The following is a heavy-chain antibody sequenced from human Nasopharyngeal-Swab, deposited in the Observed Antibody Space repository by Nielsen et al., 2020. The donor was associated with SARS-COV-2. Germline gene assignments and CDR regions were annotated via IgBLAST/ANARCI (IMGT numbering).Heavy chain of an antibody. Sequence: LKISCAASGFTFDDYAMHWVWQAPGKGLEWVSGISWNSGSIGYADSVKGRFTISRDNAKNSVYLQMNSLRAEDSAVYYCARGDDTTDYYEPFDSWGQGTLVTVSS. V-gene: IGHV3-9*01. CDR2: ISWNSGSI. CDR1: GFTFDDYA. D-gene: IGHD3-22*01. CDR3: ARGDDTTDYYEPFDS. J-gene: IGHJ4*02.